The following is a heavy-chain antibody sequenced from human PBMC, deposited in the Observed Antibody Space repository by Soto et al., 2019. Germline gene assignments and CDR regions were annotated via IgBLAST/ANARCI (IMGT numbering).Heavy chain of an antibody. Sequence: PSETMSLACTVSGGSINTGGYYWSWIRQLPGKGLEWIGHRYYSESTYYNPSLKSRVSISLDTSKNQFSLKLSFVTAADAAMYYCARTKCSGGSCYSWSLDYWGQGPPVTVSS. CDR3: ARTKCSGGSCYSWSLDY. D-gene: IGHD2-15*01. V-gene: IGHV4-31*03. CDR2: RYYSEST. CDR1: GGSINTGGYY. J-gene: IGHJ4*02.